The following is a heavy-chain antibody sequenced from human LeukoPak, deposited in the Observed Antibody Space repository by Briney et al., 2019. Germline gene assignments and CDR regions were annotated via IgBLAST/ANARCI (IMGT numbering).Heavy chain of an antibody. CDR1: GFTFRNYE. CDR2: IGSSGTTI. CDR3: ARGGYDSSGYFFDY. Sequence: PGGSLRLSCAASGFTFRNYEMNWVRQAPGRGLEWVSYIGSSGTTIYFADSVKGRFTISRDNAKSSLYLQMNSLRAEDTAVYYCARGGYDSSGYFFDYWGQGTLVTVSS. V-gene: IGHV3-48*03. J-gene: IGHJ4*02. D-gene: IGHD3-22*01.